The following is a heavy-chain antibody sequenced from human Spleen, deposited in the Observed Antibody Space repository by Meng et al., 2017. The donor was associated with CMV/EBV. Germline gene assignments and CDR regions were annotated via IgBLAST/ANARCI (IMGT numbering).Heavy chain of an antibody. CDR2: ISSSSTYI. J-gene: IGHJ4*02. CDR1: GFTFSNHY. Sequence: GGSLRLSCAASGFTFSNHYMDWVRQAPGKGLEWVSSISSSSTYIYYADSVKGRFTISRDNAKNSLYLQMNSLRAEDTAVYYCARDGSWFDYWGQGTLVTVSS. V-gene: IGHV3-21*01. CDR3: ARDGSWFDY. D-gene: IGHD6-13*01.